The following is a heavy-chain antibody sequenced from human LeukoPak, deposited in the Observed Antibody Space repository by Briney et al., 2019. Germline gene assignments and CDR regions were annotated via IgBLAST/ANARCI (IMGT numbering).Heavy chain of an antibody. D-gene: IGHD3-3*01. CDR1: GYTFTSYG. Sequence: GASVKVSCKASGYTFTSYGISWVRQAPGQGLEWMGWISAYNGNTNYAQKLQGRVTMTTDTSTSTAYMELRSLRSDDPAVYYCERSITIFGVVTVPEFWGQGTLVPVSS. CDR3: ERSITIFGVVTVPEF. CDR2: ISAYNGNT. V-gene: IGHV1-18*01. J-gene: IGHJ4*02.